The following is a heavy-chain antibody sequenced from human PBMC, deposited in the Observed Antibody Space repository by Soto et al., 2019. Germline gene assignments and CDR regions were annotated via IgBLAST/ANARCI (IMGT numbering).Heavy chain of an antibody. D-gene: IGHD2-15*01. CDR1: GFTFGDHG. Sequence: GGSLRLSCTASGFTFGDHGLSWVRQAPGRGLEWVGFIRSKRYGGTTEFAASVKGRFSISRDDSNTIAYLQMNRLQSEDTAVYYCARGPRHCSGGSCYSIDYWGRGTLVTV. J-gene: IGHJ4*02. CDR2: IRSKRYGGTT. CDR3: ARGPRHCSGGSCYSIDY. V-gene: IGHV3-49*04.